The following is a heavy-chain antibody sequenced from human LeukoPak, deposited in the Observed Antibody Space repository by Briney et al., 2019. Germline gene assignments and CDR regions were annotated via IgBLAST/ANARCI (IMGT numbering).Heavy chain of an antibody. J-gene: IGHJ5*02. Sequence: PSQTLSLTSTVSAASTSSYYWSWIRQPAGKGLEWIGRIYTRGSTTSNPSLKSQFTLSVDTSKNQFSLKLSSVTAADTAVYYCARGGDIVVVPAAGGWFDPWGQGTLVTVSS. CDR1: AASTSSYY. CDR3: ARGGDIVVVPAAGGWFDP. CDR2: IYTRGST. D-gene: IGHD2-2*01. V-gene: IGHV4-4*07.